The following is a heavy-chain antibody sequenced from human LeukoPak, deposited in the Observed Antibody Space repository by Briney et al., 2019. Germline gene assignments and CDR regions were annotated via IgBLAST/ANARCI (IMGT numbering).Heavy chain of an antibody. Sequence: SVKVSCKASGGTFSSYAISWVRQAPGQGLEWMGGIIPIFGTANYAQKFQGRVTITADESTSTAYMELSSLRSEDTAVYYCGLTSCYWCWFDPWGQGTLVTVSS. CDR3: GLTSCYWCWFDP. CDR2: IIPIFGTA. V-gene: IGHV1-69*01. D-gene: IGHD2-2*01. CDR1: GGTFSSYA. J-gene: IGHJ5*02.